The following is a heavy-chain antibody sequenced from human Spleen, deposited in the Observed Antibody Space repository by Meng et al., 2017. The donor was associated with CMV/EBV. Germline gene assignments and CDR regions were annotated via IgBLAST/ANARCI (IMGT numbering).Heavy chain of an antibody. CDR3: ARDLGDYGDYPDY. CDR2: ISWNGGSA. V-gene: IGHV3-9*01. CDR1: GFTFDDYA. J-gene: IGHJ4*02. D-gene: IGHD4-17*01. Sequence: SLKISCVASGFTFDDYAMHWVRQAPGKGLEWVSGISWNGGSAVYADSVKGRFTISRDNAKNSLYLQMNSLRAEDTAVYYCARDLGDYGDYPDYWGQGTLVTVSS.